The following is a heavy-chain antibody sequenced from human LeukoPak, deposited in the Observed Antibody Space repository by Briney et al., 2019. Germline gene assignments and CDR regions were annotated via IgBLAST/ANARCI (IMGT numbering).Heavy chain of an antibody. D-gene: IGHD3-16*02. J-gene: IGHJ4*02. CDR1: GFTFGTYA. Sequence: GGSLRLSCAASGFTFGTYAMSWVRQAPGKGLEWVSGVNGNGGSTSYADSVKGRFTISRDNSKNTVYLQMNSLRVEDTAVYYCAKSLYGGCDYWGQGTVVTVSS. CDR2: VNGNGGST. CDR3: AKSLYGGCDY. V-gene: IGHV3-23*01.